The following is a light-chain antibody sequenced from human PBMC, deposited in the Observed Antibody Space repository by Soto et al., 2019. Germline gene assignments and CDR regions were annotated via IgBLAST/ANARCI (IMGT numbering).Light chain of an antibody. V-gene: IGKV4-1*01. J-gene: IGKJ1*01. CDR2: WAS. CDR1: QSVLYSPNNKNY. CDR3: XQYINAPQT. Sequence: DIVMTQSPDSLAVSLGERATINCKSSQSVLYSPNNKNYLAWYQQKPGQPPKLLVYWASTRESGVPDRFSGSXXEXXXXXTXXXLXAXDVAVYYXXQYINAPQTFGQGTKVEIK.